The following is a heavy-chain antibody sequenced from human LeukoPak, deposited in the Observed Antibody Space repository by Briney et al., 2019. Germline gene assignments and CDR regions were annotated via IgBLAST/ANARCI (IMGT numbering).Heavy chain of an antibody. CDR2: IYTSGST. Sequence: PSETLSLTCTVSGGSISSSSYYWSWIRQPAGKGLEWIGRIYTSGSTNYNPSLKSRVTMSVDTSKNQFSLKLSSVTAADTAVYYCARSSSDSRVEDYYYYYMDVWGKGTTVTISS. CDR3: ARSSSDSRVEDYYYYYMDV. J-gene: IGHJ6*03. CDR1: GGSISSSSYY. D-gene: IGHD1-1*01. V-gene: IGHV4-61*02.